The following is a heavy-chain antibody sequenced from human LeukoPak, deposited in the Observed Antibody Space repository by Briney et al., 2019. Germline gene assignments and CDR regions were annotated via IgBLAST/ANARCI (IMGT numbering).Heavy chain of an antibody. D-gene: IGHD4-17*01. V-gene: IGHV1-18*01. CDR1: GYTFTSYG. Sequence: ASVKVSCKASGYTFTSYGISWLRQAPGQGLEWMGWISAYNGNTNYAQKLQGRVTMTTDTSTSTAYMELRSLRSDDTAVYYCARAAFQVTTADYWGQGTLVTVSS. CDR2: ISAYNGNT. J-gene: IGHJ4*02. CDR3: ARAAFQVTTADY.